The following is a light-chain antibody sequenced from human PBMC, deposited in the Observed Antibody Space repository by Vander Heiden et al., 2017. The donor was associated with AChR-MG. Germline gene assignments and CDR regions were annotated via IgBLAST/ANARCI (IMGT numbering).Light chain of an antibody. Sequence: EIVMTQSPATLSVSPGERATLSCRASQSVSSNLAWYQQKPGQAPRLLIYGASTRATGIPARFSGSGSGTEFTLTISSLQSEDFAVYYCQQYNNWPGTFGQGTKVKS. CDR3: QQYNNWPGT. CDR1: QSVSSN. V-gene: IGKV3-15*01. J-gene: IGKJ1*01. CDR2: GAS.